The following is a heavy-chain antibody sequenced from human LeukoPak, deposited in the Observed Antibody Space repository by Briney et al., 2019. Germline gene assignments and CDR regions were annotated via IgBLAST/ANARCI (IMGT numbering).Heavy chain of an antibody. CDR1: GFTFSVYY. CDR2: INSSGSTI. D-gene: IGHD4-17*01. J-gene: IGHJ4*02. Sequence: PGGSLRHSCAACGFTFSVYYMSWIPPAPGKGLEWVSYINSSGSTIYYAASMKGRFTISSNNAKNSLQLQMNSLGAEDTVEYYGARDRSTGTTTPPFDYWGRGPLVTVSS. CDR3: ARDRSTGTTTPPFDY. V-gene: IGHV3-11*01.